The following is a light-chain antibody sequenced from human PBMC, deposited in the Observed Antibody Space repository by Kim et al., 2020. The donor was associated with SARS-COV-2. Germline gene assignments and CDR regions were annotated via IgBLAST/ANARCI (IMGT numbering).Light chain of an antibody. CDR2: EVS. CDR1: SSDVGSYNR. J-gene: IGLJ2*01. CDR3: SSYTSSRIVV. V-gene: IGLV2-18*02. Sequence: GQSVTISCTGTSSDVGSYNRVSWYQQPPGTAPNLMIDEVSSRPSGVPGRFSGSKSGNTASLTISGFQAEDEADYYCSSYTSSRIVVFGGGTQLTVL.